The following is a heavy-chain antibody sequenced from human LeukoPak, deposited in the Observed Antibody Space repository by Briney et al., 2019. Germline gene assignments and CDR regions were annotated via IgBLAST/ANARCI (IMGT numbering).Heavy chain of an antibody. Sequence: SVKVSCKASGGTFSSYAISWVRQAPGQGLEWMGGIIPIFGTANYAQKFQGRVTITTDESTSTAYMELSSLRSEDTAVYYCARNSDRSSTSCEFNYYYYYYMDVWGKGTTVTVSS. CDR3: ARNSDRSSTSCEFNYYYYYYMDV. CDR2: IIPIFGTA. J-gene: IGHJ6*03. V-gene: IGHV1-69*05. CDR1: GGTFSSYA. D-gene: IGHD2-2*01.